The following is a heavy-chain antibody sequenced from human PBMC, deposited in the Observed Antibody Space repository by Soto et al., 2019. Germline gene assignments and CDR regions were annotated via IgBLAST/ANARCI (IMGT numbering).Heavy chain of an antibody. CDR3: ASMRGGYERPGYDY. V-gene: IGHV4-30-2*01. D-gene: IGHD3-9*01. Sequence: QLQLQESGSGLVKPSQTLSLTCAVSGGSISSGGYSWSWIRQPPGKGLEWIGYIYHSGSTYYNPSHKGRVTISVSRPKNQFSLKLSSVTAADTAVYYCASMRGGYERPGYDYWGQGTLVTVSS. J-gene: IGHJ4*02. CDR1: GGSISSGGYS. CDR2: IYHSGST.